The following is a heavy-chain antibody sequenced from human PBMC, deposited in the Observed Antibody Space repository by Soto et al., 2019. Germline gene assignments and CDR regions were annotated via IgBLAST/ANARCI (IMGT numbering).Heavy chain of an antibody. D-gene: IGHD4-17*01. J-gene: IGHJ6*02. CDR1: GYSFTSYW. Sequence: PGESLKISCKGSGYSFTSYWIGWVRQMPGKGLEWMGIIYPGDSDTRYSPSFQGQVTISADKSISTAYLQWSSLKASDTAMYYCATIPENYGDYEGGDYYYYGMDVWGQGTTVTVSS. CDR3: ATIPENYGDYEGGDYYYYGMDV. CDR2: IYPGDSDT. V-gene: IGHV5-51*03.